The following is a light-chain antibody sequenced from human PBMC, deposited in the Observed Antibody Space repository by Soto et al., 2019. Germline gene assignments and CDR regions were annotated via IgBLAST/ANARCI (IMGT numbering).Light chain of an antibody. CDR2: DVS. CDR1: SCDVGGYNY. J-gene: IGLJ2*01. V-gene: IGLV2-14*01. Sequence: QSALTQPASVSGSPGQSVTLSCTGTSCDVGGYNYVSWYQQHPGKAPKLMIYDVSSRRSGVSDRLSGSKSGNTASLTISGLQAEDEEDYDCSSYPSSGTPLHQVFGRGTKLTVL. CDR3: SSYPSSGTPLHQV.